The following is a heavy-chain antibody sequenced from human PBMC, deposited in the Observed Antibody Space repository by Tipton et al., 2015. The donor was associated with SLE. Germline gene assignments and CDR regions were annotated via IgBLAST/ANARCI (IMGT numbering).Heavy chain of an antibody. CDR2: ITSSSSYI. CDR1: GFTFSSHS. Sequence: GSLRLSCAASGFTFSSHSMNWVRQAPGKGLEWVSSITSSSSYIYYADSVKGRFTISRDNAKNSLYLQLNSLTAEDTGVYYCARDGYGNGGKFSYYYLDVWGKGTTVTVSS. CDR3: ARDGYGNGGKFSYYYLDV. V-gene: IGHV3-21*01. J-gene: IGHJ6*03. D-gene: IGHD5-18*01.